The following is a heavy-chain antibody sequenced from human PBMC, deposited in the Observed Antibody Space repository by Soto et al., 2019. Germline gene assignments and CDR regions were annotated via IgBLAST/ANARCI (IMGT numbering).Heavy chain of an antibody. J-gene: IGHJ4*02. CDR1: GYIFSDYG. CDR2: ISGYSGNA. V-gene: IGHV1-18*04. CDR3: AKRTSGTTWGESDY. Sequence: QVQVMQSGAEVKKPGDSVKVSCKTSGYIFSDYGINSVRQAPGQALERMGWISGYSGNANLAQKFQGRVTMTTDKSTRTADMELRRLRSDDTAVYYCAKRTSGTTWGESDYWGQGTLVTASS. D-gene: IGHD4-17*01.